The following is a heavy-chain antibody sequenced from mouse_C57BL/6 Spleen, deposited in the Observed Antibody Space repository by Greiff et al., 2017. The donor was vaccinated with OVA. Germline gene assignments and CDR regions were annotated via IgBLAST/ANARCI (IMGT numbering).Heavy chain of an antibody. J-gene: IGHJ3*01. Sequence: QVQLQQSGAELVKPGASVKMSCKASGYTFTSYWITWVKQRPGQGLEWIGDIYPGSGSTNYNEKFKSKATLTVDTSSSTAYMQISSLTSEDSAVYYCARTYYYGSGGCAYWGQGTLVTVSA. CDR3: ARTYYYGSGGCAY. V-gene: IGHV1-55*01. CDR1: GYTFTSYW. D-gene: IGHD1-1*01. CDR2: IYPGSGST.